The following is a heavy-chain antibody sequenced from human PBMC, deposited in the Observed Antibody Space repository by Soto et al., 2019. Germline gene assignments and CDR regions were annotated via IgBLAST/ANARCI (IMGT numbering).Heavy chain of an antibody. CDR1: GLTFSSYA. V-gene: IGHV3-30-3*01. CDR3: ARIELYQMQGSVDY. D-gene: IGHD2-2*01. CDR2: ISYDGSNK. Sequence: PGGSLRLSCAASGLTFSSYAMHWVRQAPGKGLEWVAVISYDGSNKYYADSVKGRFTISRDNSKNTLYLQMNSLRAEDTAVYYCARIELYQMQGSVDYWGQGTLVTVFS. J-gene: IGHJ4*02.